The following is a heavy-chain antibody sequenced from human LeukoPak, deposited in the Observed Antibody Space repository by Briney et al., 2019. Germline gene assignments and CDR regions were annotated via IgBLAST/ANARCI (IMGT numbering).Heavy chain of an antibody. V-gene: IGHV4-39*07. CDR2: IYYSGST. J-gene: IGHJ2*01. CDR1: GGSISSSSYY. CDR3: AVHYYDSSGSWYFDL. Sequence: SETLSLTCTVFGGSISSSSYYWGWIRQPPGKGLEWIGSIYYSGSTYYNPSLKSRVTISVDTSKNQFSLKLSSVTAADTAVYYCAVHYYDSSGSWYFDLWGRGTLVTVSS. D-gene: IGHD3-22*01.